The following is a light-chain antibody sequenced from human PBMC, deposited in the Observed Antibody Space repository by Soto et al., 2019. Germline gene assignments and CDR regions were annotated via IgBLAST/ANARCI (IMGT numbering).Light chain of an antibody. CDR1: QSVSSSY. Sequence: ELVLTQSPGTLSLSPGERVTLSCRASQSVSSSYLAWYQQKPGQAPRLLIYGASSRATGIPDRFSGSGSGTDFTLTISRLEPEDFAVYSCQQYDSSPYTFGLGTKLEIK. V-gene: IGKV3-20*01. CDR3: QQYDSSPYT. CDR2: GAS. J-gene: IGKJ2*01.